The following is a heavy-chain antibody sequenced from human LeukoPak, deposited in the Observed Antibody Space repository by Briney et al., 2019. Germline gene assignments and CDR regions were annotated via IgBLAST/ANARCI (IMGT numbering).Heavy chain of an antibody. D-gene: IGHD3-22*01. CDR3: TKYPDSSGYSDY. Sequence: RGGSLRLSCVTSGFTFSRYWLERVRQAPGKGLEWVANINQDGSLKNYVDSVKGRFTISRDNAKNSLYLQMSSLRAEDTAVYYCTKYPDSSGYSDYWGQGTLLTVSS. J-gene: IGHJ4*02. CDR1: GFTFSRYW. V-gene: IGHV3-7*01. CDR2: INQDGSLK.